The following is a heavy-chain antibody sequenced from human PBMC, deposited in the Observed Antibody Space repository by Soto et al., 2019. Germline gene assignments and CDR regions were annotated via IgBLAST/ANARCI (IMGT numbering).Heavy chain of an antibody. V-gene: IGHV1-8*01. CDR1: VYTFTSYD. J-gene: IGHJ6*03. Sequence: GASVKVSCKASVYTFTSYDINWVRQATGQGLEWMGWMNPNSGNTGYAQKFQGRVTMTRNTSISTAYMELSSLRSEDTAVYYCARTAIAAAGTLGYYYYYMDVWGKGTTVTVSS. D-gene: IGHD6-13*01. CDR2: MNPNSGNT. CDR3: ARTAIAAAGTLGYYYYYMDV.